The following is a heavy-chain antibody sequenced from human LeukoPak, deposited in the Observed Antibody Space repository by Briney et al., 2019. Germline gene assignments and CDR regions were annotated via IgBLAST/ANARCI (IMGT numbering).Heavy chain of an antibody. CDR1: GFTFSSYA. D-gene: IGHD3-16*01. Sequence: GGSLRLSCAASGFTFSSYAMNWVRQAPGKGLEWVSSISSSSSYIYYADSVKGRFTISRDNAKNSLYLQMNSLRAEDTAVYYCARFHRSQVWLRSVNCDYWGQGTLVTVSS. V-gene: IGHV3-21*01. CDR2: ISSSSSYI. CDR3: ARFHRSQVWLRSVNCDY. J-gene: IGHJ4*02.